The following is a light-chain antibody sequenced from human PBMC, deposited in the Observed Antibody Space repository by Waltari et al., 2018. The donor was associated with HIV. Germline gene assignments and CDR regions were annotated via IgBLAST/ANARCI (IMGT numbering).Light chain of an antibody. Sequence: QSVLTQPPSVSGAPGQRVTISCTGSSSNIGAGYDVHWDQQLPGTAPNLLIFGTSNRPAGVPDRFSGSKSGTSASPAISGLQPDDETDYYCQSYDRSLSNWVFGGGTKLTVL. CDR1: SSNIGAGYD. J-gene: IGLJ3*02. CDR3: QSYDRSLSNWV. CDR2: GTS. V-gene: IGLV1-40*01.